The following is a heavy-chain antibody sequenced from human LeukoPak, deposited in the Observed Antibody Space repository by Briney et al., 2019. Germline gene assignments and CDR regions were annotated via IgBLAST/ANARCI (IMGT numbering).Heavy chain of an antibody. Sequence: PSETLSLTCAVSGYSISSGYYWGWIRQPPGRGLEWIGSIYHSGSTYYNQSLKSRVTISVDTSTNQFSLKLSAVTAADTAVYYCASADGTVADYWGQGTLVTVSS. CDR2: IYHSGST. D-gene: IGHD4-17*01. CDR3: ASADGTVADY. CDR1: GYSISSGYY. J-gene: IGHJ4*02. V-gene: IGHV4-38-2*01.